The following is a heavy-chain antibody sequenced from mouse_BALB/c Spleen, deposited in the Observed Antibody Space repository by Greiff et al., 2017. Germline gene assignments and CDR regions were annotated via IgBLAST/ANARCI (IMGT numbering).Heavy chain of an antibody. J-gene: IGHJ1*01. CDR1: GYTFTDYN. CDR3: AREVPSYWYFDV. D-gene: IGHD2-14*01. CDR2: IYPYNGGT. V-gene: IGHV1S29*02. Sequence: VQLQQSGPELVKPGASVKISCKASGYTFTDYNMHWVKQSHGKSLEWIGYIYPYNGGTGYNQKFKSKATLTVDNSSSTAYMELRSLTSEDSAVYYCAREVPSYWYFDVWGAGTTVTVSS.